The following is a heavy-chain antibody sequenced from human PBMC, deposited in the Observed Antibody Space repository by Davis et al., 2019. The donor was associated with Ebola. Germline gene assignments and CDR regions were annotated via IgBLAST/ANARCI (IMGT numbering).Heavy chain of an antibody. V-gene: IGHV4-39*07. D-gene: IGHD5-18*01. Sequence: PGGFLRLSCTVSGGSISSGGYYWGWIRQPPGKGLEWIGSIYYSGSTYYNPSLKSRVTISVDTSKNQFSLKLSSVTAADTAVYYCARDGVDTAMPRYYYMDVWGKGTTVTVSS. CDR3: ARDGVDTAMPRYYYMDV. CDR1: GGSISSGGYY. J-gene: IGHJ6*03. CDR2: IYYSGST.